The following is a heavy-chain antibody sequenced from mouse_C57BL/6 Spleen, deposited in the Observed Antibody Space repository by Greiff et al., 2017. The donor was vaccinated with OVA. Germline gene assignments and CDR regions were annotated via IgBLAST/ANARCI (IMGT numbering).Heavy chain of an antibody. CDR1: GYAFTNYL. J-gene: IGHJ3*01. CDR2: INPGSGGT. Sequence: LVESGAELVRPGTSVKVSCKASGYAFTNYLIEWVKQRPGQGLEWIGVINPGSGGTNYNEKFKGKATLTADKSSSTAYMQLSSLTSEDSAVYFCARHGSSPWFAYWGQGTLVTVSA. D-gene: IGHD1-1*01. CDR3: ARHGSSPWFAY. V-gene: IGHV1-54*01.